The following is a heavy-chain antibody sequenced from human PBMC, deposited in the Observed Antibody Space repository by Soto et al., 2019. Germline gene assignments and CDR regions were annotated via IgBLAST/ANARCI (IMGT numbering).Heavy chain of an antibody. J-gene: IGHJ6*02. CDR3: ASPGGVFESLTRYYYYGMDV. V-gene: IGHV3-53*01. CDR1: GFTVSSNY. D-gene: IGHD3-3*01. CDR2: IYSGGST. Sequence: LRLSCVASGFTVSSNYMSWVRQAPGKGLEWVSVIYSGGSTYYADSVKGRFTISRDNSKNTLYLQMNSLRAEDTAVYYCASPGGVFESLTRYYYYGMDVWGQGTTVTVSS.